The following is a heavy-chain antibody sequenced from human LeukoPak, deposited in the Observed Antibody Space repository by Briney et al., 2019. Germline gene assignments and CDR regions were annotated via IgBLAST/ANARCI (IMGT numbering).Heavy chain of an antibody. Sequence: GRSLRLSCAASGFTFDDYAMHWVRQAPGKGLEWVSYISGSSGSIYYAESVKGRFSISRDNAKNSLYLQMKSLGAEDTAIYYCARVVGGFDYWGQGTLVTVSS. CDR1: GFTFDDYA. CDR2: ISGSSGSI. CDR3: ARVVGGFDY. V-gene: IGHV3-48*03. J-gene: IGHJ4*02. D-gene: IGHD1-26*01.